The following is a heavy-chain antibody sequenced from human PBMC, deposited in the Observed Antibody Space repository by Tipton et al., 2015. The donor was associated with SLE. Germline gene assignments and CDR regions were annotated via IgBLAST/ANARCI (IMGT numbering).Heavy chain of an antibody. CDR1: GGSVSSGSYY. CDR3: ARDMGASLRYFDL. J-gene: IGHJ2*01. Sequence: LRLSCTVSGGSVSSGSYYWSWIRQPPGKGLEWIGYIYYSGSTNYNPSPKSRVTISVDTSKNQFSLKLRSVTAADTAVYYCARDMGASLRYFDLWGRGTLVTVSS. V-gene: IGHV4-61*01. CDR2: IYYSGST.